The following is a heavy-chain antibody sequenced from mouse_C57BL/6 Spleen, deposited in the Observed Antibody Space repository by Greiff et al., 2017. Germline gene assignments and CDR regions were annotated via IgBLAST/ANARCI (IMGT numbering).Heavy chain of an antibody. CDR2: LLPGSGST. CDR3: ARSNIRNGDYFDY. Sequence: QVQLQQSGAELMKPGASVKLSCKVTGYTFTGYWIEWVKQRPGHGLEWIGELLPGSGSTNYNEKFKGKATFTPDTSAKTAYMQLSSLTTEASAIYNWARSNIRNGDYFDYWGQGTTLTVSS. J-gene: IGHJ2*01. V-gene: IGHV1-9*01. CDR1: GYTFTGYW. D-gene: IGHD2-1*01.